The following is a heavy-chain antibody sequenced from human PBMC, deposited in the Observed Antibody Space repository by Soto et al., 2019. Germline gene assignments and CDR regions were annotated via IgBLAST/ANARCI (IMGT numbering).Heavy chain of an antibody. V-gene: IGHV1-58*01. CDR3: AAVAGYYDFWSGYHSTQDYYYYGMDV. CDR2: IVVGSGNT. D-gene: IGHD3-3*01. CDR1: GFTFTSSS. J-gene: IGHJ6*02. Sequence: VASVKVSCKASGFTFTSSSVQWVRQARGQRLEWIGWIVVGSGNTNYAQKFQERVTITRDMSTSTAYMELSSLRSEDTAVYYCAAVAGYYDFWSGYHSTQDYYYYGMDVWGQGTTVTVSS.